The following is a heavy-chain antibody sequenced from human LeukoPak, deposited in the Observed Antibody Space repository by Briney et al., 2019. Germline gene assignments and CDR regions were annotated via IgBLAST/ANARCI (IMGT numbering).Heavy chain of an antibody. CDR3: ARVVVDSSGYYRGLGYFGY. D-gene: IGHD3-22*01. V-gene: IGHV3-53*01. J-gene: IGHJ4*02. CDR1: GFTVSSNY. Sequence: GGSLRLSCAASGFTVSSNYMSWVRQAPGKGLEWVSVIYSGGSTYYADSVKGRFTISRDNSKNTLYLQMNSLRAEDTAVYYCARVVVDSSGYYRGLGYFGYWGQGTLVTVSS. CDR2: IYSGGST.